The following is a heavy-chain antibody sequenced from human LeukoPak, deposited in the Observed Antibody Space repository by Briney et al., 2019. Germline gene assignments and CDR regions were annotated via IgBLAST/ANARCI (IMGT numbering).Heavy chain of an antibody. D-gene: IGHD4-11*01. V-gene: IGHV3-74*01. Sequence: GGSLRLSCAASGFNLRDYWMHWVRQAPGKGLVWVSRLGTDGTYTNYADSVKGRFTISRDNAKNTLYLQMDSPRAEDTAFYYCVRDPSNSGNWFDLWGQGTLVTVSP. CDR1: GFNLRDYW. CDR2: LGTDGTYT. J-gene: IGHJ5*02. CDR3: VRDPSNSGNWFDL.